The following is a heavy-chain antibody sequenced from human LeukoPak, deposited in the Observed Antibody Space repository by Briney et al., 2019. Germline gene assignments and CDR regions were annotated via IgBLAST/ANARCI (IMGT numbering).Heavy chain of an antibody. Sequence: PGGSLRLSCAASGFTFSSYGMHWVRQAPGKGLEWVAVISYDGSDKYSADSVKGRFTISRDNSKNTLYLQMNSLRAEDTAVYYCAKNAHYQEYSYGGIDYWGQGTLVTVSS. CDR1: GFTFSSYG. CDR3: AKNAHYQEYSYGGIDY. J-gene: IGHJ4*02. CDR2: ISYDGSDK. V-gene: IGHV3-30*18. D-gene: IGHD5-18*01.